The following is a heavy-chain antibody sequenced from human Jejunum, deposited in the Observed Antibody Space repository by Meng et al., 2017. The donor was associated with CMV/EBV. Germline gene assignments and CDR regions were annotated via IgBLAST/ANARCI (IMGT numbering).Heavy chain of an antibody. CDR1: RSSKW. D-gene: IGHD2-2*02. CDR3: ARGHCTRTSCYKGAFDY. J-gene: IGHJ4*02. CDR2: MSQTASS. Sequence: RSSKWWGWGGQPQGRGLEWVGEMSQTASSNYNPSLKSRVTISLDRSKNQFSLKLNSVTAADTAVYYCARGHCTRTSCYKGAFDYWGQGILVTVSS. V-gene: IGHV4-4*02.